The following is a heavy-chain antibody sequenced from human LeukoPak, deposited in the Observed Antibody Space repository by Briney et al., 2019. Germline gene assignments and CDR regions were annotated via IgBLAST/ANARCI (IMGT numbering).Heavy chain of an antibody. D-gene: IGHD5-18*01. CDR2: ISGTGTST. CDR1: GFTFTTYT. V-gene: IGHV3-23*01. CDR3: AKFFEDAALIHDW. Sequence: GGSLRLSCAASGFTFTTYTMNWVRQAPGKGLQWLSAISGTGTSTYYADSVKGRFTISRDNSKNTVFLQMNSLRADDTAIYYCAKFFEDAALIHDWWGQGTLVTVSS. J-gene: IGHJ4*02.